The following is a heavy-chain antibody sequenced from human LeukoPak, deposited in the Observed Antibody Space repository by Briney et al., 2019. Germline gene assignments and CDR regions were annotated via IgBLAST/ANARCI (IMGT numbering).Heavy chain of an antibody. J-gene: IGHJ5*02. CDR1: GYTFAGYY. Sequence: GASVKVSCKASGYTFAGYYMHWVRQAPGQGLEWMGWINPNSGDTNNAQKFQGRVTMTSDTSISTAYMELTRLRTDDTAVNYCARAVAAIVNSFDPWGQGTLVTVSS. CDR2: INPNSGDT. CDR3: ARAVAAIVNSFDP. V-gene: IGHV1-2*02. D-gene: IGHD6-13*01.